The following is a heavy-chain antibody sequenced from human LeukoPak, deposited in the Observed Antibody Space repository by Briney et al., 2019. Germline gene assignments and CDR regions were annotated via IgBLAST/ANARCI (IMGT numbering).Heavy chain of an antibody. CDR1: GFTFSRNA. V-gene: IGHV3-64D*09. J-gene: IGHJ3*02. Sequence: PGGSLRLSCSASGFTFSRNAMHWVRQAPGKGLEYVSGISSNGGSTYYACSVKGRFTISRDNSKNTLYLQMSSLRPEDTAVFYCVKDMGNDYGDFDAFDIWGQGTMVTVSS. CDR2: ISSNGGST. CDR3: VKDMGNDYGDFDAFDI. D-gene: IGHD4-17*01.